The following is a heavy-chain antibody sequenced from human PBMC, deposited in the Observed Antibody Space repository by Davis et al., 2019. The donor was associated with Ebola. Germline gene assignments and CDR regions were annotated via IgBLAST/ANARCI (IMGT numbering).Heavy chain of an antibody. CDR1: GGSISSGGYS. J-gene: IGHJ4*02. Sequence: PSETLSLTCAVSGGSISSGGYSWSWIRQPPGKGLEWIGYIYHSGSTNYNPSLKSRVTISVDTSKNQFSLKLSSVTAADTAVYYCAREAMVVDYWGQGTLVTVSS. CDR3: AREAMVVDY. CDR2: IYHSGST. V-gene: IGHV4-30-2*01. D-gene: IGHD5-18*01.